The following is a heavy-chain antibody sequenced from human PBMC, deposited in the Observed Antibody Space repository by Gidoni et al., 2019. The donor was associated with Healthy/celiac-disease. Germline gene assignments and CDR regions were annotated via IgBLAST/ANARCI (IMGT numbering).Heavy chain of an antibody. CDR2: ISWNSGII. CDR1: GFTFDEYA. J-gene: IGHJ4*02. Sequence: EVHLVESGGGLVQPGRSLRLSCAASGFTFDEYAMHWVRQAPGKGLEWVSGISWNSGIIGYANSVKGRFTISRDNAKNSLYLQMNSLRAEDTALYYCAKSYYDSSGYYQPFDYWGQGTLVTVSS. V-gene: IGHV3-9*01. D-gene: IGHD3-22*01. CDR3: AKSYYDSSGYYQPFDY.